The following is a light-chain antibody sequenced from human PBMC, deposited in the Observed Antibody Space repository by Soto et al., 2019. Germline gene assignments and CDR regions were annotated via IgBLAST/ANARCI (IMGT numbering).Light chain of an antibody. Sequence: QSVLTQPPSASGSPGQSVTISCTGTSSDVGGYNYVSWYQQHPGKATKLMIYEVNKRPSGVPDRFSGSKSGNTASLTASGLQAEDEADYYCKSYEGSNIYVFGTGTKVTVL. V-gene: IGLV2-8*01. CDR2: EVN. J-gene: IGLJ1*01. CDR1: SSDVGGYNY. CDR3: KSYEGSNIYV.